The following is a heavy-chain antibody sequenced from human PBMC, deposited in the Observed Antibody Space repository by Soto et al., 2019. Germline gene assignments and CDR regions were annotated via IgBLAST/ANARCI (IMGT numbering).Heavy chain of an antibody. D-gene: IGHD3-22*01. CDR2: IIPIFGTA. Sequence: QVQLVQSGAEVKKPGSSVKVSCKASGGTFSSYAISWVRQAPGQGLEWMGGIIPIFGTANYAQKFQGRVTITAEESTSTAYMELSSLRSEDTAVYYCAREGTGYYDSSGVSWFDPWGQGTLVTVSS. CDR3: AREGTGYYDSSGVSWFDP. V-gene: IGHV1-69*01. CDR1: GGTFSSYA. J-gene: IGHJ5*02.